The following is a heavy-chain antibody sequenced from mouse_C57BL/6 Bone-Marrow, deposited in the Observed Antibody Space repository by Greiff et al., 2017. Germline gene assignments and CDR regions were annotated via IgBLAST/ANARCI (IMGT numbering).Heavy chain of an antibody. Sequence: EVKLMESGGGLVKPGGSLKLSCAASGFTFSSYTMSWVRQTPEKRLQWVAAISGGGGNTYYPASVKGRFTISRDNDKNSLYLQMSSLWSEDTALYYCSRQVTTVLATKYFDVWGTGTTVTVSS. CDR1: GFTFSSYT. CDR3: SRQVTTVLATKYFDV. J-gene: IGHJ1*03. D-gene: IGHD1-1*01. CDR2: ISGGGGNT. V-gene: IGHV5-9*01.